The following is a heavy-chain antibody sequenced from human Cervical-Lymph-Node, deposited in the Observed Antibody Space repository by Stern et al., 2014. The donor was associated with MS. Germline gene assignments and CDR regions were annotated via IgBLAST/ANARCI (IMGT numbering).Heavy chain of an antibody. V-gene: IGHV4-59*01. Sequence: QDQLVESGPGLVKPSETLSLTCTVSGGSISNFYWSWIRLPPGSGPEWIGYIYYNGRTDYSPSLKSRVTISVETSRSQFSLYLNSVTTADTAVYYCARGAKPWYFDLWGRGTLVAVSS. CDR3: ARGAKPWYFDL. CDR2: IYYNGRT. J-gene: IGHJ2*01. CDR1: GGSISNFY.